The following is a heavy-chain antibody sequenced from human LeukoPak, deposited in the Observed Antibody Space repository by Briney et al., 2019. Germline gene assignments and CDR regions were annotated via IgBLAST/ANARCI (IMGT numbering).Heavy chain of an antibody. V-gene: IGHV3-21*01. Sequence: PGGSLRLSCAASGFTFSDYSVNWVRQAPGKGLEWVSSISYSSSYIYYVDSVKGRFTISRDNAKNSLYLQMNSLRAEDTAVYYCAREPANYDFWSGYYTLGNAFDIWGQGTMVTVSS. CDR2: ISYSSSYI. CDR1: GFTFSDYS. J-gene: IGHJ3*02. CDR3: AREPANYDFWSGYYTLGNAFDI. D-gene: IGHD3-3*01.